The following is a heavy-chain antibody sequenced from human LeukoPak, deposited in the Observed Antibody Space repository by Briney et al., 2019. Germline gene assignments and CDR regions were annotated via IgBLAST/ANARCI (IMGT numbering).Heavy chain of an antibody. D-gene: IGHD3-10*01. CDR1: GFTFSSYS. Sequence: GGSLRLSCAASGFTFSSYSMNWVRQAPGKGLEWVSSISSSSSYIYYADSVKGQFTISRDNAKNSLYLQMNSLRAEDTAVYYCARAKSLWFGELFPVDYWGQGTLVTVSS. CDR2: ISSSSSYI. CDR3: ARAKSLWFGELFPVDY. J-gene: IGHJ4*02. V-gene: IGHV3-21*01.